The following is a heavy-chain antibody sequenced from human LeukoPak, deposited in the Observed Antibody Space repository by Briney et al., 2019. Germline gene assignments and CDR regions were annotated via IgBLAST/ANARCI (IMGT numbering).Heavy chain of an antibody. CDR2: INHSGST. Sequence: SETLSLTCAVYGGSFSGYHWSWIRQPPGKGMEWIGEINHSGSTNYNPSLKSRVTISVDTSKNQFSLKLSSVTAADTAVYYCARAYSSSWYYYYGMDVWGQGTTVTVSS. CDR1: GGSFSGYH. D-gene: IGHD6-13*01. CDR3: ARAYSSSWYYYYGMDV. J-gene: IGHJ6*02. V-gene: IGHV4-34*01.